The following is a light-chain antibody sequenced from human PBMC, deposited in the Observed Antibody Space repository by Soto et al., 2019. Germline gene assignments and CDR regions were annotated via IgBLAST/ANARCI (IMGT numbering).Light chain of an antibody. J-gene: IGLJ1*01. CDR3: QAWDSSTGV. Sequence: SYALTQPPSVSVSPGQTASIPCSGDTLGDKYACWYQQKPGQSPVLVIYQDSKRPSGIPERFSGSNSGNTATLTISGTQAMDEADYYCQAWDSSTGVFGTGTKLTVL. V-gene: IGLV3-1*01. CDR2: QDS. CDR1: TLGDKY.